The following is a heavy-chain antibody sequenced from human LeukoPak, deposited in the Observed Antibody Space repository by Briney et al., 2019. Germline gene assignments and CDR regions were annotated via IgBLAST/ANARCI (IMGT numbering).Heavy chain of an antibody. D-gene: IGHD1-14*01. CDR3: AKGEPPQFDP. V-gene: IGHV3-9*01. J-gene: IGHJ5*02. CDR2: ISWNSGSI. Sequence: GWSLRLSCAASGFTFDDYAMHWVRQAPGKGLEWVSGISWNSGSIGYADSVKGRFTISRDNAKNSLYLQMNSLRAEDTALYYCAKGEPPQFDPWGQGTLVTVSS. CDR1: GFTFDDYA.